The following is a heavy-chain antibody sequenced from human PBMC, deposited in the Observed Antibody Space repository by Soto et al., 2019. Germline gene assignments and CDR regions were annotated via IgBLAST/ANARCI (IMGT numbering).Heavy chain of an antibody. J-gene: IGHJ4*02. Sequence: GASVKVSCKASGGTFSSYAISWVRQAPGQGLEWMGGIIPIFGTANYAQKFQGRVTITSDTSATTAYMELSSLTSEDTAVYYCARNILGGTTDYWGQGTLVTVSS. D-gene: IGHD1-7*01. CDR3: ARNILGGTTDY. CDR1: GGTFSSYA. V-gene: IGHV1-69*05. CDR2: IIPIFGTA.